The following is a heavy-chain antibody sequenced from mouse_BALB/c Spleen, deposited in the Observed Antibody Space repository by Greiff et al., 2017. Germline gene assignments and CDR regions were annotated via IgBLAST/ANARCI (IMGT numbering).Heavy chain of an antibody. V-gene: IGHV3-2*02. CDR3: ARGVLDRYSPGYFDY. D-gene: IGHD2-14*01. J-gene: IGHJ2*01. CDR1: GYSITSDYA. CDR2: ISYSGST. Sequence: VQLQESGPGLVKPSQSLSLSCTVTGYSITSDYAWNLIRQFPGNKLEWMGYISYSGSTSYNPSLKSRISITRDTSKNQFFLQLKYVTTEDTATYYCARGVLDRYSPGYFDYWGQGTTLTVSS.